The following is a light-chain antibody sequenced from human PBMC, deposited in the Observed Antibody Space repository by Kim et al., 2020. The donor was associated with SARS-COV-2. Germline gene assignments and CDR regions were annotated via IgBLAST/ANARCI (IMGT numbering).Light chain of an antibody. V-gene: IGKV1-27*01. Sequence: SVGDRVTITCRASQGISNYVAWYQQKPGKVPKLLIYAASTLQSGVPSRFSGSGSGTDFTLTISSLQPEDVATYYCQKYNSAPQVTFGPGTKVDIK. CDR3: QKYNSAPQVT. CDR2: AAS. J-gene: IGKJ3*01. CDR1: QGISNY.